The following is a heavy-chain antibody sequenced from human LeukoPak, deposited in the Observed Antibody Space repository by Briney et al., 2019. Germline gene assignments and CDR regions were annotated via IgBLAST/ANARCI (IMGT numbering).Heavy chain of an antibody. V-gene: IGHV4-30-4*08. CDR3: ARHTDIVVVPAAFPLDAFDI. CDR1: GDSISNINYY. J-gene: IGHJ3*02. D-gene: IGHD2-2*01. CDR2: ISYSGNT. Sequence: PSETLSLTCTVSGDSISNINYYWGWIRQPPGKGLEWIGYISYSGNTYYNPSLKSRVTISVDTSKSQISLKLSSVTAADTAVYYCARHTDIVVVPAAFPLDAFDIWGQGTMVTVSS.